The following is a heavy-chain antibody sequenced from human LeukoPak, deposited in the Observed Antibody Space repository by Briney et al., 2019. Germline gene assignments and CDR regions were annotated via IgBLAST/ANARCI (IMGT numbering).Heavy chain of an antibody. J-gene: IGHJ4*02. V-gene: IGHV3-23*01. Sequence: PGGSLRLSCAASGFTFSHHAMSWVRQAPGKGPEWVSSLIGSGASAYYTDSVKGRFTISRDNSKDTLFLQMNSLRVDDRAVYYCARDLPGLEWFGDWGQGVLVTVSS. D-gene: IGHD3-3*01. CDR3: ARDLPGLEWFGD. CDR1: GFTFSHHA. CDR2: LIGSGASA.